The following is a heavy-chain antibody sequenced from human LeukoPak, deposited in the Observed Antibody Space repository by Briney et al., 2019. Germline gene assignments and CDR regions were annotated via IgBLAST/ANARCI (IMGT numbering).Heavy chain of an antibody. D-gene: IGHD6-13*01. CDR2: INPNSGGT. CDR1: GYTFTGYY. J-gene: IGHJ3*02. V-gene: IGHV1-2*02. CDR3: ARDSSSSWYSISPDALDI. Sequence: GASVKVSCKASGYTFTGYYMHWVRQAPGQGLEWMGWINPNSGGTNYAQKFQGRVTMTRDTSISTAYMELSRLRSDDTAVYYCARDSSSSWYSISPDALDIWGQGTMVTVSS.